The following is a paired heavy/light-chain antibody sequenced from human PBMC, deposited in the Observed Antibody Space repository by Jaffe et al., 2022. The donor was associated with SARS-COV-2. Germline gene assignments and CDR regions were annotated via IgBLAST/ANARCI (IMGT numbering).Light chain of an antibody. CDR2: RNN. V-gene: IGLV10-54*04. J-gene: IGLJ3*02. CDR3: SAWDSSLSAWV. CDR1: SNNVGNQG. Sequence: QAGLTQPPSVSKGLRQTATLTCTGNSNNVGNQGATWLQQHQGHPPKLLSYRNNNRPSGISERFSASRSANTASLTITGLQPEDEADYYCSAWDSSLSAWVFGGGTKLTVL.
Heavy chain of an antibody. Sequence: QVQLVESGGGVVQPGRSLRLSCAASGFTFSTYGMHWVRQAPGKGLEWLAVIWFDGSNKYYADSVKGRFTISRDNSENTLYLQMNSLRAEDTAVYYCASEDIHCGGGDCYSEGIEYWGQGTLVTVSS. J-gene: IGHJ4*02. CDR1: GFTFSTYG. V-gene: IGHV3-33*01. CDR2: IWFDGSNK. D-gene: IGHD2-15*01. CDR3: ASEDIHCGGGDCYSEGIEY.